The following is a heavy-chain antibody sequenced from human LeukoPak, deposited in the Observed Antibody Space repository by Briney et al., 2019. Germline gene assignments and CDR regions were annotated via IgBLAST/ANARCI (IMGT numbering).Heavy chain of an antibody. Sequence: SETLSLTCAVYGGSFSGYYWSWIRQPPGKGLEWIGEINHSGSNNYNPSLKSRVTISVDTSKNQFSLKLNSVTAADTAVYYCAGTRGAVDYWGQGTLVTVSS. J-gene: IGHJ4*02. CDR1: GGSFSGYY. CDR3: AGTRGAVDY. V-gene: IGHV4-34*01. D-gene: IGHD1-26*01. CDR2: INHSGSN.